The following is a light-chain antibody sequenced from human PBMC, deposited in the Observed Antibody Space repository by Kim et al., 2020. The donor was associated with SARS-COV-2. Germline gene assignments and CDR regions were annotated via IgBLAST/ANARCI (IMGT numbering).Light chain of an antibody. CDR3: KQYDNY. J-gene: IGKJ2*01. Sequence: TLSAPVRDRVIIPCRASQSNSMWVAWYQQKAGKAPKLLIPKGSSLQSGVPSRFSGSGSGTQFTLPISSLQPDDFGTYYCKQYDNYFGQGTKVDIK. CDR2: KGS. V-gene: IGKV1-5*03. CDR1: QSNSMW.